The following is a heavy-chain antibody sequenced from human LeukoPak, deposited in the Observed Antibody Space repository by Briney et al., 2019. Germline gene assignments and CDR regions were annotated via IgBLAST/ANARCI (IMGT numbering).Heavy chain of an antibody. CDR2: INHSGST. CDR3: ARAKRSYYYYGRDV. Sequence: PSETLSLTCAVYGGSFSGYYWSWIRQPPGKGLEWIGEINHSGSTNYNPSLKSRVTISVDTSKNQFSLKLSSVTAADTAVYYCARAKRSYYYYGRDVWGKGTTVTVSS. CDR1: GGSFSGYY. J-gene: IGHJ6*04. D-gene: IGHD4/OR15-4a*01. V-gene: IGHV4-34*01.